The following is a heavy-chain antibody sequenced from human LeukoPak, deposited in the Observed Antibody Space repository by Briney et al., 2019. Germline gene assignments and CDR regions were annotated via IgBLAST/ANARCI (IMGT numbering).Heavy chain of an antibody. Sequence: GSSVKVSCKASGGTFSSYAISWVRQAPGQGLEWMGGIIPIFGTANYAQKFQGRVTITADESTSTAYMELSSLRSEDTAVYYFARGPGAITQEAFDYWGQGTLVTVSS. CDR1: GGTFSSYA. CDR2: IIPIFGTA. CDR3: ARGPGAITQEAFDY. V-gene: IGHV1-69*01. J-gene: IGHJ4*02. D-gene: IGHD1-26*01.